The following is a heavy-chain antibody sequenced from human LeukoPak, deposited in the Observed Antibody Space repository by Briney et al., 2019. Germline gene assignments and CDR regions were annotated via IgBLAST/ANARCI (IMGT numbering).Heavy chain of an antibody. J-gene: IGHJ4*02. V-gene: IGHV3-66*02. CDR1: GFTVSSNY. D-gene: IGHD1-26*01. Sequence: PGGSLRLSCAASGFTVSSNYMSWVRQAPGKGLERVSVIYSGGSTYYADSVKGRFTISRDNSKNTLYLQMNSLRAEDTAVYYCARDRGGSYNFDYWGQGTLVTVSS. CDR3: ARDRGGSYNFDY. CDR2: IYSGGST.